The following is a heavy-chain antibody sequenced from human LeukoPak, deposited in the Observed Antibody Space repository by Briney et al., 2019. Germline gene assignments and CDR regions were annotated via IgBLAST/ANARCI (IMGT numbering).Heavy chain of an antibody. J-gene: IGHJ4*02. D-gene: IGHD6-6*01. CDR3: ARDLVSSPSVR. CDR2: INPNSGGT. Sequence: GASVKVSCKASGYTFTGYYMRWVRQAPGQGLEWMGRINPNSGGTNYAQKFQGRVTMTRDTSISTAYMELSRLRSDDTAVYYCARDLVSSPSVRWGQGTLVTVSS. CDR1: GYTFTGYY. V-gene: IGHV1-2*06.